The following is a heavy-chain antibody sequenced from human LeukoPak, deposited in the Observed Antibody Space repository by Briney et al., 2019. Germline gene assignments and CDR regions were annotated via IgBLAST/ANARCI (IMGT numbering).Heavy chain of an antibody. D-gene: IGHD2-2*01. Sequence: KCGEFLKISCKGSGYSFTSYWIGWVRQMPGKGLEWMGIIYPGDSDTRYSPSFQGQVTISADKSISTAYLQWSSLKASDTAMYYCARQGSCSSTSCYYYFDYWGQGTLVTVSS. J-gene: IGHJ4*02. V-gene: IGHV5-51*01. CDR1: GYSFTSYW. CDR3: ARQGSCSSTSCYYYFDY. CDR2: IYPGDSDT.